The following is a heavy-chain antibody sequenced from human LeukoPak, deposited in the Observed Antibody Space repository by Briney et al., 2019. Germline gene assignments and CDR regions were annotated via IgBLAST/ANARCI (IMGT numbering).Heavy chain of an antibody. V-gene: IGHV1-18*01. CDR3: ARVSILNEPYWYFDL. Sequence: ASVKVSCKASGYTFTNYGINWVRQAPGQGLEWMGWISGYNGNTNYAQKLQGRVTMTTETSTSTAYMELRSLRSDDTAVYYCARVSILNEPYWYFDLWGRGTLVTVSS. J-gene: IGHJ2*01. D-gene: IGHD2/OR15-2a*01. CDR2: ISGYNGNT. CDR1: GYTFTNYG.